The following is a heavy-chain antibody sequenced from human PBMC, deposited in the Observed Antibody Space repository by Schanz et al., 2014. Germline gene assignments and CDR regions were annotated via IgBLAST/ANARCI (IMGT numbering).Heavy chain of an antibody. J-gene: IGHJ4*02. Sequence: EVQLVESGGGLVKPGGSLRLSCEASGFAFSSYGMNWLRQAPGKGLEWVSVIGVDGTTTYYADSVKGRFTISRDNSKSSLYLQMNSLRAEDTAVYYCARGGPAYYFDDWGQGTLVTVSS. CDR3: ARGGPAYYFDD. CDR2: IGVDGTTT. V-gene: IGHV3-23*04. CDR1: GFAFSSYG.